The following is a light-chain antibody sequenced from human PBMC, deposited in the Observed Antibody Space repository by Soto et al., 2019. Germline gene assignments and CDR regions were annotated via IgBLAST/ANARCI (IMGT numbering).Light chain of an antibody. Sequence: VLTQSPATLSLSPGARATLSCRASQSVSSYLAWYQQKPGQAPRLLIYDASNRATGIPARFSGSGSGTDFTLTISSLEPEDFAVYYCQQRSNWYTFGQGTRLEIK. J-gene: IGKJ5*01. CDR2: DAS. V-gene: IGKV3-11*01. CDR3: QQRSNWYT. CDR1: QSVSSY.